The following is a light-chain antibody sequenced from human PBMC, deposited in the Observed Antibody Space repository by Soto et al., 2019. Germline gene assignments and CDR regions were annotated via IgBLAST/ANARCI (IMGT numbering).Light chain of an antibody. CDR3: QQRSNWIWT. Sequence: EIVLTQSPATLSLSPGERATLSCRASQSVSSYLAWYQLQPGQAPRLLIYGAFTRATGIPARFSGSGSGTEFTLTITSLQSEDFAVYYCQQRSNWIWTFGQGTKVDIK. CDR2: GAF. CDR1: QSVSSY. V-gene: IGKV3-11*01. J-gene: IGKJ1*01.